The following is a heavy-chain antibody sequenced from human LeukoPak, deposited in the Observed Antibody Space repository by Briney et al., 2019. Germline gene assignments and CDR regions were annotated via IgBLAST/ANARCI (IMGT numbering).Heavy chain of an antibody. Sequence: SETLSLTCAVSGGSVSSGTHYWRWIRQPPGKGLEWFGHIYYTGSTNYNPSLKVRVSMAIDTSKNQFSLKLTSVTAADTAVYYCGSVPNVDFYDDWGQGTLVTVS. V-gene: IGHV4-61*01. CDR3: GSVPNVDFYDD. J-gene: IGHJ4*02. CDR2: IYYTGST. CDR1: GGSVSSGTHY.